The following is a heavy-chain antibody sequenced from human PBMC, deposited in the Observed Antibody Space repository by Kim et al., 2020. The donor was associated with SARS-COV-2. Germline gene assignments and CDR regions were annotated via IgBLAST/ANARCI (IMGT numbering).Heavy chain of an antibody. D-gene: IGHD3-16*02. CDR2: TSGRT. CDR3: ASALGH. J-gene: IGHJ4*02. Sequence: TSGRTNYNPSLQSRVTMSVDMSKNQFSLKLSAVTAADTAVYYCASALGHWGQGTLVTVSS. V-gene: IGHV4-4*07.